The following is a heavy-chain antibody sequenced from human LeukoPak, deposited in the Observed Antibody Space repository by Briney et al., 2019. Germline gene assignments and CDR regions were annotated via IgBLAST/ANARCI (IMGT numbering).Heavy chain of an antibody. Sequence: SGPTLVNPTQTLTLTCTFSGFSLRTSGMCVSWIRQPAGKGLEWIGRIYTSGSTDYNPSLKSRVTMSIDASKNQFSLKLSPVTAADTAVYYCARDQALSSCGGDCLPEYWGQGTLVTVSS. J-gene: IGHJ4*02. D-gene: IGHD2-21*02. V-gene: IGHV4-61*02. CDR3: ARDQALSSCGGDCLPEY. CDR2: IYTSGST. CDR1: GFSLRTSGM.